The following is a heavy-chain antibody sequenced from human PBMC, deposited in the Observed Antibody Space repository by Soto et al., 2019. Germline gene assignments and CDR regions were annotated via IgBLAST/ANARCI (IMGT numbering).Heavy chain of an antibody. CDR1: GGSISSYY. J-gene: IGHJ6*02. Sequence: LSLTCTVSGGSISSYYWSWIRQPPGKGLEWIGYIYYSGSTNYNPSLKSRVTISVDTSKNQFSLKLSSVTAADTAVYYCARAGYYDILTGYGMDGWGQGTTVTVSS. V-gene: IGHV4-59*01. D-gene: IGHD3-9*01. CDR2: IYYSGST. CDR3: ARAGYYDILTGYGMDG.